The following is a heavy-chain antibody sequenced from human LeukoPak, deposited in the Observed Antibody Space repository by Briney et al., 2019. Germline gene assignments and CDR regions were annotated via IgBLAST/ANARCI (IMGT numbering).Heavy chain of an antibody. CDR3: AELGITMIGGV. CDR2: VSTSGGDT. Sequence: PSGTLSLTCAVSGGSISSSNWWSWVRQAPGKGLEWVSSVSTSGGDTYNAASVKGRFTISRDNAKNSLYLQMNSLRAEDTAVYYCAELGITMIGGVWGKGTTVTISS. J-gene: IGHJ6*04. D-gene: IGHD3-10*02. V-gene: IGHV3-21*01. CDR1: GGSISSSN.